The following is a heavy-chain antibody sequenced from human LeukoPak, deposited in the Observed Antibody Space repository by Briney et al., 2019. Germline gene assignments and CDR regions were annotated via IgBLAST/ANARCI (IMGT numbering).Heavy chain of an antibody. CDR1: GYTFTSYD. D-gene: IGHD1-1*01. J-gene: IGHJ6*03. CDR2: MNPNSGNT. Sequence: ASVEVSCKASGYTFTSYDTNWVRQATGQGLEWMGWMNPNSGNTGYAQKFQGRVTMTRNTSISTAYMELSSLRSEDTAVYYCARAERGLGTTGTTPNYYYYMDVWGKGTTVTVSS. CDR3: ARAERGLGTTGTTPNYYYYMDV. V-gene: IGHV1-8*01.